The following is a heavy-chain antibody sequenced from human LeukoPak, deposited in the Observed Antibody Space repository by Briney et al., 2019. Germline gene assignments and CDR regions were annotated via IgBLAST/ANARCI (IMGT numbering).Heavy chain of an antibody. CDR2: ISYDGSNK. CDR3: ARDPLWFGEHYFDY. Sequence: GRSLRLSCAASGFTFSSYAMHWVRQAPGEGLEWVAVISYDGSNKYYADSVKGRFTISRDNSKNTLYLQMNSLRAEDTAVYYCARDPLWFGEHYFDYWGQGTLVTVSS. D-gene: IGHD3-10*01. CDR1: GFTFSSYA. V-gene: IGHV3-30-3*01. J-gene: IGHJ4*02.